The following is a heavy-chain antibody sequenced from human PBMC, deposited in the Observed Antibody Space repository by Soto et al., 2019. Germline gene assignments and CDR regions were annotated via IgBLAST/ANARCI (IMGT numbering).Heavy chain of an antibody. J-gene: IGHJ4*02. D-gene: IGHD3-16*01. CDR3: ARRYGGNFDY. CDR1: GGSISSDNYY. CDR2: IYDSGST. Sequence: SETLSLTCTVSGGSISSDNYYWSWIRQPPGKGLEWIGYIYDSGSTYYNPSLKSRVTISVDTSKNQFSLKLSSVTAADTAVYYCARRYGGNFDYWGQGTLVTVSS. V-gene: IGHV4-30-4*02.